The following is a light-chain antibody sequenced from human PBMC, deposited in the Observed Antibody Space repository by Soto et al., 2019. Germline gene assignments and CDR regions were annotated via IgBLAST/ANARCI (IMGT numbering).Light chain of an antibody. CDR3: SSYTTSSTLNVV. CDR1: SSDVGGYNY. V-gene: IGLV2-14*01. J-gene: IGLJ2*01. Sequence: QSALTQPASVSGSPGQSITISCTGTSSDVGGYNYVSWYQQHPGKAPKLMIYEVSNRPSGVSKRFSGSKSGNTASLTISGLQAEDEADYYCSSYTTSSTLNVVFGGGTKLTGL. CDR2: EVS.